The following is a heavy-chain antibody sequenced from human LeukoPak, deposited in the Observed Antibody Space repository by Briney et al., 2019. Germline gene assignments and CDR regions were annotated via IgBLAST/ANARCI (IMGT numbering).Heavy chain of an antibody. CDR2: IYYSGST. D-gene: IGHD2-8*01. J-gene: IGHJ3*02. Sequence: SETLSLTCTVSGGSISSYYWSWIRQPPGKGLEWIGYIYYSGSTNYNPSLKSRVTISVDTSKNQFSLKLSSVTAADTAVYYCARSVRKEDAFDIWGQGTMVTVSS. CDR3: ARSVRKEDAFDI. V-gene: IGHV4-59*08. CDR1: GGSISSYY.